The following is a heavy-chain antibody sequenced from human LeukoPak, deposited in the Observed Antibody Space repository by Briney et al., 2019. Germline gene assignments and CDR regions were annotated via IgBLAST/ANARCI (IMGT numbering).Heavy chain of an antibody. Sequence: PETLSLTCAVYGGSFSGYYWSWIRQPPGKGLEWIGEINHSGSTNYNPSLKSRVTISVDTSKNQFSLKLSSVTAADTAVYYCARGRTYYDYVWGSYRYRYFDYWGQGTLVTVSS. CDR2: INHSGST. J-gene: IGHJ4*02. V-gene: IGHV4-34*01. CDR1: GGSFSGYY. D-gene: IGHD3-16*02. CDR3: ARGRTYYDYVWGSYRYRYFDY.